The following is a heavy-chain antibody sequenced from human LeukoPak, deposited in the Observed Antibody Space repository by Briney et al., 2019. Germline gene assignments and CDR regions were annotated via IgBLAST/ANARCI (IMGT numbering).Heavy chain of an antibody. D-gene: IGHD1-14*01. CDR1: GYTFTTYN. V-gene: IGHV1-18*01. Sequence: ASVKVSCKASGYTFTTYNINWVRQAPGQGLEWMGWISGYNGNTNYAQRLQGRVTMTRDTSTSTVYMELSSLRSEDTAVYYCARSSGRSPNREYMDVWGKGTTVTVSS. CDR3: ARSSGRSPNREYMDV. CDR2: ISGYNGNT. J-gene: IGHJ6*03.